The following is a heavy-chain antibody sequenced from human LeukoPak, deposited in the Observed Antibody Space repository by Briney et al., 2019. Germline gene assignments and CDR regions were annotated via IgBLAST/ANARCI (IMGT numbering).Heavy chain of an antibody. D-gene: IGHD3-10*01. Sequence: SETLSLTCAVYGGSFSGYYWSWIRQPPGKGLEWIGYIYYSGSTNYNPSLKSRVTISVDTSKNQFSLKLSSVTAADTAVYYCASVEVGDAFDIWGQGTMVTVSS. J-gene: IGHJ3*02. CDR1: GGSFSGYY. CDR2: IYYSGST. V-gene: IGHV4-59*08. CDR3: ASVEVGDAFDI.